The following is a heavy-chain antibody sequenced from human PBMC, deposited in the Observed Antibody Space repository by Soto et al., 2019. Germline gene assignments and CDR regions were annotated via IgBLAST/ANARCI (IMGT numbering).Heavy chain of an antibody. CDR1: GYTFTSYG. J-gene: IGHJ5*02. CDR2: ISAYNGNT. Sequence: ASVKVSCKASGYTFTSYGISWARQAPGQGLEWMGWISAYNGNTNYAQKLQGRVTMTTDTSTSTAYMELRSLRSDDTAVYYCARTIYDFWRGPKNCFDPWAQGPLVTFSS. V-gene: IGHV1-18*01. D-gene: IGHD3-3*01. CDR3: ARTIYDFWRGPKNCFDP.